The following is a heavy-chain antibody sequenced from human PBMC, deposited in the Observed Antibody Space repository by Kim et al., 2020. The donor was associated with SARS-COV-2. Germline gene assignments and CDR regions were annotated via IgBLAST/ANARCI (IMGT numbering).Heavy chain of an antibody. D-gene: IGHD4-17*01. J-gene: IGHJ4*02. CDR2: SGRGGTP. V-gene: IGHV3-23*01. Sequence: SGRGGTPEYADSVQGRFTISRDNSKNTLYLQMNSLRAEDTAVYYVTTIDYWGQGTLVTVSS. CDR3: TTIDY.